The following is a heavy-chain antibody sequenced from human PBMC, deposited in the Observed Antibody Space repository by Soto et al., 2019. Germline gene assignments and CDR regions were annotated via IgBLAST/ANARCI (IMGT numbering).Heavy chain of an antibody. J-gene: IGHJ4*02. Sequence: GESLKISCAASGFTFSSYAMSWVRQAPGKGLEWVSAISGSGGSTYYADSVKGRFTISRDNSKNTLYLQMNSLRAEDTAVYYCAKSDGSGIYFDYWGQGTLVTVSS. CDR2: ISGSGGST. D-gene: IGHD3-10*01. CDR1: GFTFSSYA. CDR3: AKSDGSGIYFDY. V-gene: IGHV3-23*01.